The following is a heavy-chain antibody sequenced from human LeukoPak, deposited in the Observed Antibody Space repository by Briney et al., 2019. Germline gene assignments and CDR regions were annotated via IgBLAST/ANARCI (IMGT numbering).Heavy chain of an antibody. Sequence: GGSLRLSCAASGFTFSSYGMNWVRQAPGKGLEWVSSISSSGNYKYYADSLKGRITISRDNAKKSLYLQMNSLRAEDTAVYYCARGGDGYGYYYYYYMDVWGKGTTVTVSS. V-gene: IGHV3-21*01. CDR2: ISSSGNYK. CDR3: ARGGDGYGYYYYYYMDV. J-gene: IGHJ6*03. CDR1: GFTFSSYG. D-gene: IGHD5-24*01.